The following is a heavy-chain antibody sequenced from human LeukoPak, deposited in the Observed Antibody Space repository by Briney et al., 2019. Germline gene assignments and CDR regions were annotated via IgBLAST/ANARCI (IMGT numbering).Heavy chain of an antibody. CDR1: GFTFSSYA. CDR2: ISGSGGST. Sequence: PGGSLRLSCAASGFTFSSYAMSWVRQAPGKGLEWVSGISGSGGSTYYADSVKGRLTISRDNSKNTLYLQMNSLRAEDTAVYYCAKGRYYGSGKWGYFEYWGQGTLVTVSS. D-gene: IGHD3-10*01. CDR3: AKGRYYGSGKWGYFEY. V-gene: IGHV3-23*01. J-gene: IGHJ4*02.